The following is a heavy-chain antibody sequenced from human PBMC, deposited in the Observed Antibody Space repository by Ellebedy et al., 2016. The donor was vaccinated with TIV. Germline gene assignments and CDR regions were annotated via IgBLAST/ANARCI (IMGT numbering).Heavy chain of an antibody. D-gene: IGHD3-9*01. J-gene: IGHJ6*02. Sequence: SETLSLXXTVSGGSISSYYWSWIRQPAGKGLEWIGRIYTSGSTNYNPSLKSRVTMSVDTSKNQFSLKLSSVTAADTAVYYCARDRLGYFDWLSAYYYYYGMDVWGQGTTVTVSS. CDR3: ARDRLGYFDWLSAYYYYYGMDV. CDR2: IYTSGST. V-gene: IGHV4-4*07. CDR1: GGSISSYY.